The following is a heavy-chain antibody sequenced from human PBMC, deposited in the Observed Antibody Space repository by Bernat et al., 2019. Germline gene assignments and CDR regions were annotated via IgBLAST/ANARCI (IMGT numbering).Heavy chain of an antibody. J-gene: IGHJ3*02. CDR3: ARFLCNYYDSSGYCLFDI. D-gene: IGHD3-22*01. CDR1: VGPISSGGYS. Sequence: QVQLQESGPGLVKPSQTLSLTCTVSVGPISSGGYSWSWIRQHPGKGLEWIGYIYYSGSTYYNPSLKSRVTISVDTSKNQFSLKLSSVTAADTAVYYCARFLCNYYDSSGYCLFDIWGQGTMVTVSS. CDR2: IYYSGST. V-gene: IGHV4-31*03.